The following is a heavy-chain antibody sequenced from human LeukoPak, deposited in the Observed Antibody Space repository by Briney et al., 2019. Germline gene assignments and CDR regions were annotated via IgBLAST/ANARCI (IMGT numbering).Heavy chain of an antibody. D-gene: IGHD6-19*01. J-gene: IGHJ4*02. Sequence: GASVKVSCKVSGYTLTELSMHWVRQAPGKGLEWMGGFDPEDGETIYAQKFQGRVTMTEDTSTDTAYMELSSMRSEDTAVYYCATGGAVGIGIFDYWGQGTLVTVSS. CDR1: GYTLTELS. CDR3: ATGGAVGIGIFDY. CDR2: FDPEDGET. V-gene: IGHV1-24*01.